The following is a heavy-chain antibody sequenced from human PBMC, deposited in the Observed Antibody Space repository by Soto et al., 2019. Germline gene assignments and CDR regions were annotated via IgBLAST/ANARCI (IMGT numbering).Heavy chain of an antibody. CDR2: IYYSGST. D-gene: IGHD3-10*01. J-gene: IGHJ5*02. CDR3: ARAITMVREYNWFDP. V-gene: IGHV4-31*03. CDR1: GGSISSGGYY. Sequence: QVQLQESGPGLVKPSQTLSLTCTVSGGSISSGGYYWSWIRQHPGKGLEWIGYIYYSGSTYYNPSLTSRVTISVDTSKNPFSLKLSSVTAADTAVYYCARAITMVREYNWFDPWGQGTLVTVSS.